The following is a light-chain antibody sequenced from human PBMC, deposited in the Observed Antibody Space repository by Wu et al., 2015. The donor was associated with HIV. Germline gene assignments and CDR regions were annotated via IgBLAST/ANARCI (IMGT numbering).Light chain of an antibody. CDR1: QSVSSN. CDR3: QQRNNWPLT. V-gene: IGKV3-11*01. J-gene: IGKJ5*01. CDR2: DGL. Sequence: EIVMTQSPATLSVSPGERATLSCRASQSVSSNLAWYQQKPGQAPRLLIYDGLSRAAGIPVRFSGSGSGTDFTLTISSLEPEDFAVYYCQQRNNWPLTFGQGTRLEIK.